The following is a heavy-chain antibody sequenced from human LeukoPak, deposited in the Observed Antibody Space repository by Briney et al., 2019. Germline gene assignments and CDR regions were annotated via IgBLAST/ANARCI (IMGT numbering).Heavy chain of an antibody. CDR3: AREFNYYDSSGAILGGFDP. CDR1: GVSLCSFY. J-gene: IGHJ5*02. CDR2: NYSSGST. D-gene: IGHD3-22*01. Sequence: SGTLSLTRTVSGVSLCSFYWSWIGPPPGKGLGWIGYNYSSGSTNHNPSLQRRVTISFDKSKNQFSLKLNSVTAADTAVYYCAREFNYYDSSGAILGGFDPWGQGTLVTVSS. V-gene: IGHV4-59*12.